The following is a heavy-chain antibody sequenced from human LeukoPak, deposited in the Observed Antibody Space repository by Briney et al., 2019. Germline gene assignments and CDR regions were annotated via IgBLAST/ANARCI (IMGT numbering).Heavy chain of an antibody. Sequence: TSETLSLTCAVYGGSFSGYYWSWIRQPPGKGLEWIGRIYTSGSTNYNPSLKSRVTISVDTSKNQFSLKLSSVTAADTAVYYCARENSSGWLHYYYYYMDVWGKGTTVTISS. J-gene: IGHJ6*03. CDR1: GGSFSGYY. D-gene: IGHD6-19*01. CDR3: ARENSSGWLHYYYYYMDV. CDR2: IYTSGST. V-gene: IGHV4-4*08.